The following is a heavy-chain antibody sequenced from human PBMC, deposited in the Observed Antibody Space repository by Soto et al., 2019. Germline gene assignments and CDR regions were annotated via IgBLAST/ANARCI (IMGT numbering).Heavy chain of an antibody. CDR1: GFTFSSHA. V-gene: IGHV3-64D*06. J-gene: IGHJ4*02. CDR2: ISRKGDNT. Sequence: PGGSLRLSCSASGFTFSSHAMHWVRQAPGQGLEYLSAISRKGDNTYYADSVKGRFTISRDNSKNTLYFQMTSLRTEDTGVYYCVKVIYDGGWYGFYFDYWGQGTLVTVSS. D-gene: IGHD6-19*01. CDR3: VKVIYDGGWYGFYFDY.